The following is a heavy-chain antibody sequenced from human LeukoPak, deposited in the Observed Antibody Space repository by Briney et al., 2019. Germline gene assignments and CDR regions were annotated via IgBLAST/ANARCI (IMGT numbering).Heavy chain of an antibody. CDR1: LFTFSTYD. CDR2: ISPSGDRT. CDR3: ARDRD. J-gene: IGHJ4*02. Sequence: GGSLRLSCAASLFTFSTYDMSWVRQAPGKGLEWVSTISPSGDRTYYADSVKGRFTISRDNAKNSLHLQMNSLRAEDTAVYYCARDRDWGQGTLVTVSS. V-gene: IGHV3-23*01.